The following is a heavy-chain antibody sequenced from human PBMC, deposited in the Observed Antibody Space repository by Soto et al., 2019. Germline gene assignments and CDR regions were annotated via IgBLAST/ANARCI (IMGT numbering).Heavy chain of an antibody. J-gene: IGHJ4*02. CDR2: MNRDGSEK. CDR1: GFTFSSYW. CDR3: GRDAGRPFDY. Sequence: EVQLVESGGGLVQPGGSLRLSCAASGFTFSSYWMTWARQAPGKGLEWVASMNRDGSEKRYVDSVEGRFTISRDNAKNSLFLQMNSLSPDDTAVYYCGRDAGRPFDYWGQGSLVTVSS. D-gene: IGHD6-13*01. V-gene: IGHV3-7*01.